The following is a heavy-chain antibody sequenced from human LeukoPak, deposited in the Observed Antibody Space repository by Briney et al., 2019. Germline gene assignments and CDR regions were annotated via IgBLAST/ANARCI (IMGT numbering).Heavy chain of an antibody. D-gene: IGHD2/OR15-2a*01. CDR3: ARDSTLDY. CDR1: GYTFIGYY. CDR2: INPSSGGA. V-gene: IGHV1-2*02. J-gene: IGHJ4*01. Sequence: ASVKVSCKASGYTFIGYYMHWVRQAPGQGLEWMGWINPSSGGANYAQKFQGRVTMTRDTSIGTAYMEVYRLTSDDTAVYFCARDSTLDYWGQGTLITVSS.